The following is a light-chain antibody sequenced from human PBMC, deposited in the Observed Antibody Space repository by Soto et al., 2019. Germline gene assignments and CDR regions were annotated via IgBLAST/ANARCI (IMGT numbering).Light chain of an antibody. J-gene: IGKJ1*01. CDR2: DAS. CDR3: QQYGSSPT. V-gene: IGKV3-20*01. Sequence: EIVLTQSPGTLSLSPGERATLSCRASQSVRSSYLAWYQQKPGQTPRLLIYDASNRATGIPDRFSGSGSGTDFTLASSRLEPEDFAVYYCQQYGSSPTFGQGTKVEIK. CDR1: QSVRSSY.